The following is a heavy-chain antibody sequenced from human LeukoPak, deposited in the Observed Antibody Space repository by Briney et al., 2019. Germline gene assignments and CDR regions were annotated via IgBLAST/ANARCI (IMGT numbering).Heavy chain of an antibody. V-gene: IGHV1-18*01. D-gene: IGHD5-18*01. CDR1: GYTFSSYG. CDR3: ARAVRGYSYAYLPY. J-gene: IGHJ4*02. CDR2: ISAYDGNT. Sequence: ASVKVSCKASGYTFSSYGISWVRQAPGQGLEWMGWISAYDGNTDYAQNLQGRVTMTTDTSTSTAYMELRSLGSDDTAVYYCARAVRGYSYAYLPYWGQGTLVTVSS.